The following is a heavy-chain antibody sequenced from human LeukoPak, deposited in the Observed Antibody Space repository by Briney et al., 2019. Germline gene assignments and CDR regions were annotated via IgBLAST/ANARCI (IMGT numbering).Heavy chain of an antibody. D-gene: IGHD3/OR15-3a*01. Sequence: SETLSLTCTVSGVSISSSNSYWGWIRQPPGKGLEWIGSIYYSGNTYYNASPKSQVSISIDTSKNRFSLKLTSVTAADTAVYYCARQTGSGLFILPGGQGTLVTVSS. CDR3: ARQTGSGLFILP. CDR1: GVSISSSNSY. CDR2: IYYSGNT. J-gene: IGHJ4*02. V-gene: IGHV4-39*01.